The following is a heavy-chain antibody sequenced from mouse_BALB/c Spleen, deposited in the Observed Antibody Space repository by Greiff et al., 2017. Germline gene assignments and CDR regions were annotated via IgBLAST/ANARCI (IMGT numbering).Heavy chain of an antibody. J-gene: IGHJ4*01. V-gene: IGHV2-9*02. CDR2: IWAGGST. CDR1: GFSLTSYG. CDR3: ARDLLRAAMDY. Sequence: VKLMESGPGLVAPSQSLSITCTVSGFSLTSYGVHWVRQPPGKGLEWLGVIWAGGSTNYNSALMSRLSISKDNSKSQVFLKMNSLQTDDTAMYYCARDLLRAAMDYWGQGTSVTVSS. D-gene: IGHD1-1*01.